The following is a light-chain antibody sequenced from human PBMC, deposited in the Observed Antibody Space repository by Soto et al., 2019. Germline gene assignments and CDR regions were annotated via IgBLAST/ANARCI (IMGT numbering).Light chain of an antibody. CDR1: SSDIGAYIY. Sequence: HSALPPPPSSSGSPGHSVTISCTGTSSDIGAYIYVSWYQQVPGKAPKLMIYEVSNRPSGVSNRFSGSESGNTASLTISGLQAEDETDYYCFSYKSSGTYVFGTGTKV. CDR2: EVS. CDR3: FSYKSSGTYV. J-gene: IGLJ1*01. V-gene: IGLV2-14*01.